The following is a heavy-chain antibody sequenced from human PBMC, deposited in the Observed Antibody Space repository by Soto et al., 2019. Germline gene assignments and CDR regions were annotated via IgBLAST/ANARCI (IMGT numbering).Heavy chain of an antibody. CDR2: ISHDGSIK. CDR3: ARRLTTTVTAMGY. J-gene: IGHJ4*02. D-gene: IGHD2-21*02. Sequence: PGGSLRLSCAASGFTFTLYAIHWVRQAPGKGLEWVAVISHDGSIKYYTDSVKGRFTISRDNSLHTVYLQVNSLRIEDTAVYYCARRLTTTVTAMGYWGQGTPVTVSS. V-gene: IGHV3-30-3*01. CDR1: GFTFTLYA.